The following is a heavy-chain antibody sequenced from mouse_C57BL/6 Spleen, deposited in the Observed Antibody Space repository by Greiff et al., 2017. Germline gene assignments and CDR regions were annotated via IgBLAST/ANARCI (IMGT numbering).Heavy chain of an antibody. CDR3: ARMRGNSYFDY. J-gene: IGHJ2*01. D-gene: IGHD2-1*01. CDR1: GYTFTSYW. V-gene: IGHV1-69*01. Sequence: QVQLQQPGAELVMPGASVKLSCKASGYTFTSYWMHWVKQRPGQGLEWIGEIAPSDSYTNYNQKFKGKSTLTVDKSSSTAYMQLSSLTSEDSAVYYCARMRGNSYFDYWGQGTTLTVSS. CDR2: IAPSDSYT.